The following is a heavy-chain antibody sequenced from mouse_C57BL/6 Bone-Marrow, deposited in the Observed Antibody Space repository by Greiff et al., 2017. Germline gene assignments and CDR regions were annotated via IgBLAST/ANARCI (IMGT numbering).Heavy chain of an antibody. J-gene: IGHJ4*01. V-gene: IGHV1-22*01. CDR1: GYTFTDYN. CDR3: AITTVVATDAMDY. CDR2: INPNNGGT. Sequence: EVQLQQSGPELVKPGASVKMSCKASGYTFTDYNMHWVKQSHGKSLEWIGYINPNNGGTSYTQKFKGKATLTVNKSSSTAYLALRSLTSEDSAVYYCAITTVVATDAMDYWGQGTSVTVSS. D-gene: IGHD1-1*01.